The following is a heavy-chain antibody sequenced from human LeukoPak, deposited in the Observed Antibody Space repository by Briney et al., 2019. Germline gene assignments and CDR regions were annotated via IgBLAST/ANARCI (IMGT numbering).Heavy chain of an antibody. D-gene: IGHD3-22*01. CDR2: FYSSGAT. CDR3: ARVLAYECSGHYNGYFQH. V-gene: IGHV3-53*01. Sequence: GGSLRLSCAASGFTVSSNYMSWVRLAPGKGLEWVSVFYSSGATYYADSVKGRFTISRDNSRNTLYLQMNTLRAEDTAVYYCARVLAYECSGHYNGYFQHWGQGTLVTVSS. J-gene: IGHJ1*01. CDR1: GFTVSSNY.